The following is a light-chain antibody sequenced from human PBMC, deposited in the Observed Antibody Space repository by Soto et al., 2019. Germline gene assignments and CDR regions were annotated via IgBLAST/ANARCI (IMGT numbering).Light chain of an antibody. Sequence: QAVVTQPPSVSGAPGQRVTISCTGSSSNIGAGYDVHWYQQLPGTAPKLLIYGNSNRPSGVPDRFSGSKSGTSASLAITGIQAEDEADYYCQSYDSRLSGSVFGGGTKLTVL. CDR1: SSNIGAGYD. J-gene: IGLJ2*01. CDR2: GNS. V-gene: IGLV1-40*01. CDR3: QSYDSRLSGSV.